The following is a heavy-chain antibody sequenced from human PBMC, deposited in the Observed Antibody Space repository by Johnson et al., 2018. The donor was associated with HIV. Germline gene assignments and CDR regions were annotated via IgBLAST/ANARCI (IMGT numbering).Heavy chain of an antibody. Sequence: VQLVESGGGLVKPGGSLRLSCAASGFTFNNAWMSWVRQTPGKGLEWVGRIKSHTDGGTTDYAAPVTGRFTISRDDSKNTLYLQMNSLKTEDTAVYSCTTDWGSYHEYAFDIWGQGTMVTVSS. CDR1: GFTFNNAW. D-gene: IGHD1-26*01. V-gene: IGHV3-15*01. CDR3: TTDWGSYHEYAFDI. CDR2: IKSHTDGGTT. J-gene: IGHJ3*02.